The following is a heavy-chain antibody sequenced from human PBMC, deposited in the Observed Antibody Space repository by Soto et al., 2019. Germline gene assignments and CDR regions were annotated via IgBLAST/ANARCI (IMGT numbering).Heavy chain of an antibody. D-gene: IGHD5-18*01. Sequence: SETLSLTCTDSGGSISSYYWSWIRQPPGKGLEWIGYIYYSGSTNYNPSLKSRVTISVDTSKNQFSLKLSSVTAADTAVYYCARDNGGYSFDYWGQGTLVTVSS. J-gene: IGHJ4*02. CDR3: ARDNGGYSFDY. CDR2: IYYSGST. V-gene: IGHV4-59*13. CDR1: GGSISSYY.